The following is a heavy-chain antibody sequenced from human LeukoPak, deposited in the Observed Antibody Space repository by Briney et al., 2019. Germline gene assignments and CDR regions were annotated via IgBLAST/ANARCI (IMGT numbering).Heavy chain of an antibody. J-gene: IGHJ3*02. CDR1: GFTFSSYA. D-gene: IGHD2-21*02. CDR3: TSHTGTGDAFRPFHI. Sequence: GGSLRLSCAASGFTFSSYAVNWVRQAPGKGLEWVSFINSRSSTIYYADSVKGRFTISRDNAKNSLYLQMNSLRAEDTAVYYCTSHTGTGDAFRPFHIWGQGTMVTVSS. V-gene: IGHV3-48*04. CDR2: INSRSSTI.